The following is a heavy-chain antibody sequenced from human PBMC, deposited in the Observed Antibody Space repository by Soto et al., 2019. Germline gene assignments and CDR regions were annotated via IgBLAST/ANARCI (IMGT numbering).Heavy chain of an antibody. CDR2: ISGSGGST. V-gene: IGHV3-23*01. CDR3: VRQITMIVVVFFDY. CDR1: GFTFSSYA. D-gene: IGHD3-22*01. Sequence: HPGGSLRLSCAASGFTFSSYAMSWVRQAPGKGLEWVSAISGSGGSTYYADSVKGRFTISRDNSKNTLYLQMNSLRAEDTAVYYCVRQITMIVVVFFDYWGQGTLVTVSS. J-gene: IGHJ4*02.